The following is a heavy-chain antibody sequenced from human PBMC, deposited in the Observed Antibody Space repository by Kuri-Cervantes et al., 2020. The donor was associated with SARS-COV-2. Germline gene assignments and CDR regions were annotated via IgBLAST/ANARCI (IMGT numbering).Heavy chain of an antibody. CDR1: GYTFTGYY. J-gene: IGHJ4*02. Sequence: ASVKVSCKASGYTFTGYYMHWVRQAPGQGREWMGWINPNSGGTNHAQKFQGRVTMTRDTSISTAYMELSSLRAEDTAVYYCAKSGGGSYLYFDYWGQGTLVTVSS. CDR3: AKSGGGSYLYFDY. D-gene: IGHD1-26*01. CDR2: INPNSGGT. V-gene: IGHV1-2*02.